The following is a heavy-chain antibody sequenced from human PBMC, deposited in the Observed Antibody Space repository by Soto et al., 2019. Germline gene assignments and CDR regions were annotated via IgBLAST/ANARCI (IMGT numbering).Heavy chain of an antibody. CDR1: GFTVNSYY. V-gene: IGHV3-66*01. Sequence: EVRLVESGGGLVQPGGSLRLSCEASGFTVNSYYMSWVRQAPGKGLEWVAVIHTGGVTYYADSVKGRFIISRDNSKNTLYLQMNSLRAEDTAVYYCAREKGTGDWDNFFHYWGQGALVTVSS. J-gene: IGHJ4*02. CDR3: AREKGTGDWDNFFHY. D-gene: IGHD3-3*01. CDR2: IHTGGVT.